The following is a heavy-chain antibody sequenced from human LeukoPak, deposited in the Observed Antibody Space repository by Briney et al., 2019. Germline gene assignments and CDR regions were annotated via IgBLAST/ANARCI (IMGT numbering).Heavy chain of an antibody. V-gene: IGHV1-24*01. Sequence: ASVKVSCKVSGYTLTELPMHWVRQAPGKGLEWMGGFDPEDGETIYAQKFQGRVTMTRDTSTSTVYMELSSLRSEDTAVYYCARDSWGYCSSTSCRQRNYYYMDVWGKGTTVTISS. CDR2: FDPEDGET. J-gene: IGHJ6*03. D-gene: IGHD2-2*01. CDR1: GYTLTELP. CDR3: ARDSWGYCSSTSCRQRNYYYMDV.